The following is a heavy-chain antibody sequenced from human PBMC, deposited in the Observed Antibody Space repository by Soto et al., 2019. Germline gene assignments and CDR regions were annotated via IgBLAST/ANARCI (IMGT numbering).Heavy chain of an antibody. CDR1: GFTFSSYA. CDR3: ARDRSMIVVVPCY. V-gene: IGHV3-30-3*01. CDR2: ISYDGSNK. Sequence: QVQLVESGGGVVQPGRSLRLSCAASGFTFSSYAMHWVRQAPGKGLEWVSFISYDGSNKYYADSVKGRFTISRDNSKNTLYLQMNSLRAEDTAVYYCARDRSMIVVVPCYWGQGTLVTFSS. D-gene: IGHD3-22*01. J-gene: IGHJ4*02.